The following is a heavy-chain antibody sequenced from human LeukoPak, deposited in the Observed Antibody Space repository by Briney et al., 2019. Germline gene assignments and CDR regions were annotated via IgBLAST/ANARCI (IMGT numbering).Heavy chain of an antibody. V-gene: IGHV3-7*05. CDR1: EFTFSSYW. CDR2: IKCDGSEK. Sequence: PGGSLRLSCAASEFTFSSYWMSWIRQAPGKGLEWVANIKCDGSEKYYVDSVRGRFTVSRDNAKNSLYLQMSSLRAEDTAVYYCARDDGGETNWGSIDYWGQGTLVTVSS. J-gene: IGHJ4*02. D-gene: IGHD7-27*01. CDR3: ARDDGGETNWGSIDY.